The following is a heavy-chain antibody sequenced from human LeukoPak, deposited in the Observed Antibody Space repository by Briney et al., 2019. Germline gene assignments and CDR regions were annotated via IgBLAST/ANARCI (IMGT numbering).Heavy chain of an antibody. V-gene: IGHV3-74*01. CDR1: GFTFSSYW. CDR2: INSDGSTI. D-gene: IGHD1-14*01. CDR3: ARVTVSSPEVIFDY. Sequence: GGSLRLSCAASGFTFSSYWMHWVRQAPGKGLVWVSRINSDGSTITYADSVKGRFTISRDNAKNTLYLQMNSLRAEDTAVYYCARVTVSSPEVIFDYLGQGSLVTVSS. J-gene: IGHJ4*02.